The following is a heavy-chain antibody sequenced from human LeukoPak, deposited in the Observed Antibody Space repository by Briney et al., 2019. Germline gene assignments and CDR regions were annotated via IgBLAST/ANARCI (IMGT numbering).Heavy chain of an antibody. CDR2: ISYDGSNK. CDR1: GFTFSSYG. J-gene: IGHJ4*02. V-gene: IGHV3-30*18. D-gene: IGHD6-25*01. Sequence: GRSLRLSCAASGFTFSSYGMHWVRQAPGKGLEWVAVISYDGSNKYYADSVKGRFTISRDNSKNTLYLQMNSLRAEDTAVYYCAKRLDKVGGQGTLVTVSS. CDR3: AKRLDKV.